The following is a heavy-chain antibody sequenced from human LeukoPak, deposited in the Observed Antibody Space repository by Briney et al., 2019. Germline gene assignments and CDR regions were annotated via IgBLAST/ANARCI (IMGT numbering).Heavy chain of an antibody. V-gene: IGHV1-69*04. J-gene: IGHJ6*02. D-gene: IGHD2-15*01. Sequence: AASVKVSCKASGYTFTSYGISWVRPAPGQGLEWMGRIIPILGIANYAQKFQGRVTITADKSTSTAYMELSSLRSEDTAVYYCARDESVVVDYYGMDVWGQGTTVTVSS. CDR3: ARDESVVVDYYGMDV. CDR1: GYTFTSYG. CDR2: IIPILGIA.